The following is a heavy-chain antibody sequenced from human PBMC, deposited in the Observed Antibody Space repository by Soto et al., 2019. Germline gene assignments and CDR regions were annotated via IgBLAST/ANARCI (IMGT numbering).Heavy chain of an antibody. D-gene: IGHD1-7*01. CDR1: GFTFSSYG. V-gene: IGHV3-30*18. CDR2: ISYDGSNK. Sequence: QVQLVESGGGVVQPGRSLRLSCAASGFTFSSYGMHWVRQARGKGLEWVAVISYDGSNKYYADSVKGRFTISRDNSKNTLYLQMNSLRAEDTAVYYCAKAGITGTTRIYYYYYYMDVWGKGTTVTVSS. CDR3: AKAGITGTTRIYYYYYYMDV. J-gene: IGHJ6*03.